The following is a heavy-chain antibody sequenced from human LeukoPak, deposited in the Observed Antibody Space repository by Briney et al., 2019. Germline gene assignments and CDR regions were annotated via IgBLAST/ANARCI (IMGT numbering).Heavy chain of an antibody. Sequence: GGSLRFSCEASGFSFSSFWMSWVRQAPGKGLEWVANIKQDGSEENYVDSVKGRFTISRDNAKKSLYLQMNSLRVEDTAVYYCARFISLGAWGQGTLVTVSS. CDR3: ARFISLGA. CDR2: IKQDGSEE. J-gene: IGHJ5*02. CDR1: GFSFSSFW. D-gene: IGHD3-10*01. V-gene: IGHV3-7*01.